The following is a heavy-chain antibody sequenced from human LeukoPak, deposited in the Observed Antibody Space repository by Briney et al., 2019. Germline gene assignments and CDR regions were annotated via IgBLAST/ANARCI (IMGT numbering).Heavy chain of an antibody. J-gene: IGHJ5*02. D-gene: IGHD4-17*01. CDR3: AKVLGDYPQRYWFDP. CDR1: GFTFSSYA. Sequence: GGSLRLSCAASGFTFSSYAMSWVRQAPGKGLEWVSAISGSGGSTYYADSVKGRFTISRDNSKNTLYLQMNSLRAEDTAVYYCAKVLGDYPQRYWFDPWGQGTLVTVSS. V-gene: IGHV3-23*01. CDR2: ISGSGGST.